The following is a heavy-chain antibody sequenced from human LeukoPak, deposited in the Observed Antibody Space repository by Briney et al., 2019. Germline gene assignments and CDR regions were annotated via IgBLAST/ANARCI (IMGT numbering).Heavy chain of an antibody. CDR2: IYYSGST. CDR1: GGSISSSSYY. CDR3: ARGYYDFWGTYLGYFDY. Sequence: PSETLSLTCTVSGGSISSSSYYWGWIRQPPGKGLEWIGSIYYSGSTYYNPSLKSRVTISVDTSKNQFSLKLSSVTAADTAVYYCARGYYDFWGTYLGYFDYWGQGTLVTVSS. J-gene: IGHJ4*02. V-gene: IGHV4-39*07. D-gene: IGHD3-3*01.